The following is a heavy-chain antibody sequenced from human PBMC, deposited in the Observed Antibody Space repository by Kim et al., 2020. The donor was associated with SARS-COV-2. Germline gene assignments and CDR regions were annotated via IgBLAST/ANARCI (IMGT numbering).Heavy chain of an antibody. V-gene: IGHV3-33*01. CDR2: IWYDGSNK. CDR1: GFTFSSYG. D-gene: IGHD3-10*02. CDR3: ARVFGELLPPPPYGMDV. Sequence: GGSLRLSCAASGFTFSSYGMHWVRQAPGKGLEWVAVIWYDGSNKYYADSVKGRFTISRDNSKNTLYLQMNSLRAEDTAVYYCARVFGELLPPPPYGMDVWGQGTTVTVSS. J-gene: IGHJ6*02.